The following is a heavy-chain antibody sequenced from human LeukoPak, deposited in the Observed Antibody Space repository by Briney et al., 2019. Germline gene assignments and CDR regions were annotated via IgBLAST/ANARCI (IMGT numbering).Heavy chain of an antibody. V-gene: IGHV4-59*01. Sequence: PSETLSLTCTVSGGSISSYYWSWIRQPAGKGLEWIGYIYYSGSTNYNPSLKSRVTISVDTPKNQFSLKVSSVTAADTAVYYCARDGDYVFDYWGQGTLVTVSS. CDR3: ARDGDYVFDY. CDR1: GGSISSYY. J-gene: IGHJ4*02. D-gene: IGHD4-17*01. CDR2: IYYSGST.